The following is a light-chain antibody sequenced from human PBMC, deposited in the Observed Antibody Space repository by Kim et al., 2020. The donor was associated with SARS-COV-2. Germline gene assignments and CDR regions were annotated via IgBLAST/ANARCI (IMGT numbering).Light chain of an antibody. J-gene: IGLJ3*02. Sequence: SVSAGQTASITCSGDRLGDRYACWYQQKPGQSPVLVINQDSKRPSGIPERFSGSNSGNTATLTISGTQAMDEADYYCQAWDSSTGVFGGGTQLTVL. CDR1: RLGDRY. V-gene: IGLV3-1*01. CDR2: QDS. CDR3: QAWDSSTGV.